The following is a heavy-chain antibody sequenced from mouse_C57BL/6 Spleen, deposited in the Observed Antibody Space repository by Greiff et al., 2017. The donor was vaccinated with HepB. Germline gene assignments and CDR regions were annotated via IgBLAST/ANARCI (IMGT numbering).Heavy chain of an antibody. Sequence: EVQLQQSGAELVRPGASVKLSCTASGFNIKDDYMHWVKQRPEQGLEWIGWIDPENGDTEYASKFQGKATITADTSSNTAYLQLSSLTSEDTAVYYCTTAQLFAYWGQGTLVTVSA. D-gene: IGHD3-2*02. CDR2: IDPENGDT. CDR3: TTAQLFAY. V-gene: IGHV14-4*01. J-gene: IGHJ3*01. CDR1: GFNIKDDY.